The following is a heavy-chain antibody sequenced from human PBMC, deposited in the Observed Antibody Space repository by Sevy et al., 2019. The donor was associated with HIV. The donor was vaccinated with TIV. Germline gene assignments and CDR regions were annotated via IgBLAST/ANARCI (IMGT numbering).Heavy chain of an antibody. J-gene: IGHJ6*02. V-gene: IGHV3-9*01. CDR2: INWDSGAI. CDR3: AKDIRYSYGRGMDV. D-gene: IGHD3-10*01. Sequence: GGSLRLSCAASGFTFDEFAMHWVRQVPGKGLEWVSGINWDSGAIGYADSVKGRFTTSRENAKKSLYLQMNSLRGEDTALYYCAKDIRYSYGRGMDVWGQGTTVTVSS. CDR1: GFTFDEFA.